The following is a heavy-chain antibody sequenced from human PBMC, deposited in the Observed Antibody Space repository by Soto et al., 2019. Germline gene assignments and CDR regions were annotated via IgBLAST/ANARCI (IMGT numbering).Heavy chain of an antibody. Sequence: QVQLQESGPGLVKPSETLSLTCTVSGGSFKSGSYSWSWIRQPPGKGLEWIGYVYHTWRTSYNPSLKSRVSISMDTSKNQFSLNLDSVTAADTAVYFCARDFAYFDSWGQGTLVTVS. CDR3: ARDFAYFDS. V-gene: IGHV4-61*01. D-gene: IGHD3-3*01. CDR2: VYHTWRT. J-gene: IGHJ4*02. CDR1: GGSFKSGSYS.